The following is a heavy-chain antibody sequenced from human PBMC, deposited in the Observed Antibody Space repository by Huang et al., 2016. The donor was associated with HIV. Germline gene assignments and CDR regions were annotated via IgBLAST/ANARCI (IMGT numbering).Heavy chain of an antibody. CDR1: GYTFTNYD. D-gene: IGHD3-10*01. CDR2: MNPNSGDT. CDR3: ARGGLLWFGELST. Sequence: QVQLVQSGAEVKKPGASVKVSCKASGYTFTNYDINWVRQATGQGLEWMGWMNPNSGDTGFAQEFQGRVTMTRNTSIRTAYMELSSLRSEDTAVYYCARGGLLWFGELSTWGQGTLVTVSS. J-gene: IGHJ5*02. V-gene: IGHV1-8*01.